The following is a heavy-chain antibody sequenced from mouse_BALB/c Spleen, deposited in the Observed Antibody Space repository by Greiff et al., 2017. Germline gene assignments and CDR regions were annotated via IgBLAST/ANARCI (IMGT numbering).Heavy chain of an antibody. D-gene: IGHD2-4*01. J-gene: IGHJ3*01. CDR2: INPYNGAT. V-gene: IGHV1-31*01. CDR3: ARTLYYDYGPFAY. Sequence: EVQLQQSGPELVKPGASVKISCKASGYSFTGYYMHWVKQSHVKSLEWIGRINPYNGATSYNQNFKDKASLTVDKSSSTAYMELHSLTSEDSAVYYCARTLYYDYGPFAYWGQGTLVTVSA. CDR1: GYSFTGYY.